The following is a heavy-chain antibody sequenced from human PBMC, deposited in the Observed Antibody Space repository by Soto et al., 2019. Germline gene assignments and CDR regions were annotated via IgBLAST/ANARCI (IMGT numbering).Heavy chain of an antibody. V-gene: IGHV1-18*01. J-gene: IGHJ2*01. Sequence: ASVKVSCKASGYTFTSYGISWVRQAPGQGLEWMGWTSAYNGNTNYAQKLQGRVTMTTDTSTSTAYMELRSLRSDDTAVYYCARDRARYWYFDLWGRGTLITVSS. CDR1: GYTFTSYG. CDR2: TSAYNGNT. CDR3: ARDRARYWYFDL.